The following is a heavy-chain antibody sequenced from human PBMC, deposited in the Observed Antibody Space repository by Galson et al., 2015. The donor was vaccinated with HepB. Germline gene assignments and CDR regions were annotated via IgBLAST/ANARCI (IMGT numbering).Heavy chain of an antibody. Sequence: SLRLSCAASGFTFSSYGMHWVRQAPGKGLEWVAVISYDGSNKYYADSVKGRFTISRDNSKNTLYLQMNSLRAEDTAVYYCAKVRPGYDFWSGYYTGMGYYYGMDVWGQGTTVTVSS. CDR2: ISYDGSNK. D-gene: IGHD3-3*01. J-gene: IGHJ6*02. CDR3: AKVRPGYDFWSGYYTGMGYYYGMDV. V-gene: IGHV3-30*18. CDR1: GFTFSSYG.